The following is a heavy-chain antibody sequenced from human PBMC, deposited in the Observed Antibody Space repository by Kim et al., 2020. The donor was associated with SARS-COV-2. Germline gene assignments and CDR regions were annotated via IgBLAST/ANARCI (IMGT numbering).Heavy chain of an antibody. J-gene: IGHJ5*02. D-gene: IGHD3-9*01. CDR2: IYYSGST. V-gene: IGHV4-59*13. CDR1: GGSISSYY. CDR3: ARTRARYFDWLSYNWFDP. Sequence: SETLSLTCTVSGGSISSYYWSWIRQPPGKGLEWIGYIYYSGSTNYNPSLKSRVTISVDTSKNQFSLKLSSVTAADTAVYYCARTRARYFDWLSYNWFDP.